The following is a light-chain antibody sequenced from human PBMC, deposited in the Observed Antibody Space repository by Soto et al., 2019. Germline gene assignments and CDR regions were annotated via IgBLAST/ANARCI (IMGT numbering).Light chain of an antibody. CDR1: SGSIASSY. Sequence: NFMLTQPHSVSESPGKTVTISCTRTSGSIASSYVQWFQQRPGSSPTTVIYEDNQRPSGVPDRFSGSIDSSSNSASLTISGLKTEDEADYYCQSYDSDILAVFGGGTQLTVL. J-gene: IGLJ7*01. V-gene: IGLV6-57*01. CDR3: QSYDSDILAV. CDR2: EDN.